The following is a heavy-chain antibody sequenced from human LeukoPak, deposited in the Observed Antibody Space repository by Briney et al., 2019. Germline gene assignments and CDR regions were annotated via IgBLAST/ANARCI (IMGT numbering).Heavy chain of an antibody. V-gene: IGHV3-9*01. Sequence: GGSLRLSCAASGFTFDDYGMHWVRQASGKGLEWVSGISWNSGSVVYADSVKGRFTISRDNAKNSLYLQMNSLSAEDTAFYYCAKDISYGSGSYFAPHFDYWGQGTLVTVSS. J-gene: IGHJ4*02. CDR3: AKDISYGSGSYFAPHFDY. CDR2: ISWNSGSV. CDR1: GFTFDDYG. D-gene: IGHD3-10*01.